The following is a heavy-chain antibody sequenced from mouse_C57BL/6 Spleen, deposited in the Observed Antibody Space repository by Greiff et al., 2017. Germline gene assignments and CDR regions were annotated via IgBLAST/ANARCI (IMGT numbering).Heavy chain of an antibody. CDR2: ILPGSGST. J-gene: IGHJ4*01. V-gene: IGHV1-9*01. CDR3: ARYPNYYGSSGGYAMDY. D-gene: IGHD1-1*01. Sequence: QVQLQQSGAELMKPGASVKLSCKATGYTFTGYWIEWVKQRPGHGLEWIGEILPGSGSTTYNEKFKGKATFTADTSSNTAYMQLRSLTTEDSAIYYCARYPNYYGSSGGYAMDYWGQGTSVTVSS. CDR1: GYTFTGYW.